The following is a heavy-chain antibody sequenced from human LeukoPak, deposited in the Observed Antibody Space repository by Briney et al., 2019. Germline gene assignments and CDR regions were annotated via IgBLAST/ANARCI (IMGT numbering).Heavy chain of an antibody. V-gene: IGHV4-59*08. Sequence: PSETLSLTCTVSGGSISSYYWSWIRQPPGKGLEWTGYIYYSGSTNYNPSLKSRVTISVDTSKNQFSLKLSSVTAADTAVYYCARQFLNYDILTGYYTPYYFDYWGQGTLVTVSS. CDR3: ARQFLNYDILTGYYTPYYFDY. CDR2: IYYSGST. CDR1: GGSISSYY. J-gene: IGHJ4*02. D-gene: IGHD3-9*01.